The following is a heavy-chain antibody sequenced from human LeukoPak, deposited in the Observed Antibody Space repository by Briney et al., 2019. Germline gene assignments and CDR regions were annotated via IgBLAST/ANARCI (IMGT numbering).Heavy chain of an antibody. CDR1: GYTLTGIS. CDR2: INGKSGDT. D-gene: IGHD3-10*01. V-gene: IGHV1-2*02. CDR3: ARVVPYSWGNYNDY. J-gene: IGHJ4*02. Sequence: GASVKVSCKASGYTLTGISIHWVRQAPGQGLEWMGWINGKSGDTKYAQKLQGRVTMTRDTSINTAYMELNRLTSDDTAVYYCARVVPYSWGNYNDYWGQGTLVTVSS.